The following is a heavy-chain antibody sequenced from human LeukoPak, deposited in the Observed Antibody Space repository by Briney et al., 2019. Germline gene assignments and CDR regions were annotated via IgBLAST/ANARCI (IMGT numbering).Heavy chain of an antibody. CDR1: GGTFSSYA. CDR2: IIPIFGTA. CDR3: AGAEYSSSWYVIDY. Sequence: GASVKVSCKASGGTFSSYAISWVRQAPGQGLEWMGGIIPIFGTANYAQKFQGRVTITADESTSTAYMELSSLRSEDTAVYYCAGAEYSSSWYVIDYWAREPWSPSPQ. J-gene: IGHJ4*02. V-gene: IGHV1-69*13. D-gene: IGHD6-13*01.